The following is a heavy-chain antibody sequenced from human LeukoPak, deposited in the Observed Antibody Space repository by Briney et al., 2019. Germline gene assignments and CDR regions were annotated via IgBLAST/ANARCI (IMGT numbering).Heavy chain of an antibody. CDR2: MYYSGST. CDR3: ARPYYYDSRIDP. D-gene: IGHD3-22*01. CDR1: GGSISSGDYY. V-gene: IGHV4-30-4*01. J-gene: IGHJ5*02. Sequence: ASETLSLTCTVSGGSISSGDYYWSWIRQPPGKGLGWIAYMYYSGSTYYNPSLKSRVTMSADTSKNQLSLKLSSVTAADTAVYYCARPYYYDSRIDPWGQGILVTVSS.